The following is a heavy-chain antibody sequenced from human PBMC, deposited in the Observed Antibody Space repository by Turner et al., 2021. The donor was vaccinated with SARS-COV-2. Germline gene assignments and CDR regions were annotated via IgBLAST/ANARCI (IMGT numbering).Heavy chain of an antibody. V-gene: IGHV3-23*01. CDR2: ISPSGGTT. CDR3: AKDPGLGTGLSKDY. Sequence: EVQLLESGGGLVQPGGSLRLSCAASGSILSNYAMSWFRLAPGEGLEWVSAISPSGGTTYYAGSVKGRFTISRDNSKNTVYLEMNSLRAEDTAVYYCAKDPGLGTGLSKDYWGQGTLVIVSS. D-gene: IGHD3-10*01. CDR1: GSILSNYA. J-gene: IGHJ4*02.